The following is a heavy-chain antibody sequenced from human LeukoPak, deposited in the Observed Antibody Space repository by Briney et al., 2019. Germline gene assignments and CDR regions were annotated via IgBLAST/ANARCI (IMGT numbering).Heavy chain of an antibody. Sequence: SETLSLTCTVSGGSISSYYWSWIRQPPGKGLEWIGYIYTSGITNYNPSLKSRVTISVDTSKNQFSLKLTSVAAADTAVYYCARRLDDWGQGTLVTVSS. CDR2: IYTSGIT. J-gene: IGHJ4*02. CDR3: ARRLDD. V-gene: IGHV4-4*08. CDR1: GGSISSYY.